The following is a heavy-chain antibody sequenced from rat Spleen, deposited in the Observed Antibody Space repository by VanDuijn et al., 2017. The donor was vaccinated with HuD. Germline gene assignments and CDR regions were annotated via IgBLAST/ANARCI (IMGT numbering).Heavy chain of an antibody. Sequence: QVQLKESGPGLVQPSQTLSLTCTVSGFSLSSYGVFWVRQPPGKGLDWMGVIWGTGDTHYNSALKSRLSIGRDTSKSQVFLKMNNLQTEDTAMYFCARWGDYWGQGVMVTVSS. D-gene: IGHD1-12*02. CDR3: ARWGDY. J-gene: IGHJ2*01. V-gene: IGHV2S61*01. CDR1: GFSLSSYG. CDR2: IWGTGDT.